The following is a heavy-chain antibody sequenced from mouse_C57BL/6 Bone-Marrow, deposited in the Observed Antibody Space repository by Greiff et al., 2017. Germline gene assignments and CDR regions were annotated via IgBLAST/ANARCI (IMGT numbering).Heavy chain of an antibody. CDR3: TTHGSSPAWFAY. V-gene: IGHV14-4*01. CDR1: GFNIKDDY. J-gene: IGHJ3*01. CDR2: IDPENGDT. D-gene: IGHD1-1*01. Sequence: VQLQQSGAELVRPGASVKLSCTASGFNIKDDYMHWVKQRPEQGLEWIGWIDPENGDTEYASKFQGKATITADTPSNTAYLQLSSLTSEDTAVYYCTTHGSSPAWFAYWGQGTLVTVSA.